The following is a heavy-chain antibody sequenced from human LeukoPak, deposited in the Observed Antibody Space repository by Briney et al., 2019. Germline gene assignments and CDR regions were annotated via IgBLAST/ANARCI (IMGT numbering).Heavy chain of an antibody. CDR3: ARVKRYCSGGSCYSGRFDP. J-gene: IGHJ5*02. V-gene: IGHV3-21*01. CDR2: ISSSSSYI. D-gene: IGHD2-15*01. Sequence: GGSLRLSCAASGFTFSSYSMNWVRQAPGKGLEWVSSISSSSSYIYYADSVKGRFTISRDNAKNSLYLQMNSLRAEDTAVYYCARVKRYCSGGSCYSGRFDPWGQGTLVTVSS. CDR1: GFTFSSYS.